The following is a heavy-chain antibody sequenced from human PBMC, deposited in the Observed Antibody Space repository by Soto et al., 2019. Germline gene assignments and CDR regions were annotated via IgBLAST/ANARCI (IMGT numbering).Heavy chain of an antibody. CDR3: ASGVSAGAGMDV. CDR2: IYHSGSP. D-gene: IGHD2-8*01. Sequence: SETLSLTCAVSGYSISSGYYWGWIRQPPGKGLEWIVSIYHSGSPYYNPSLKSRVTISVDTSKNQFSLKLSSVTAADTAVYYCASGVSAGAGMDVWGQGTTVTVSS. CDR1: GYSISSGYY. V-gene: IGHV4-38-2*01. J-gene: IGHJ6*02.